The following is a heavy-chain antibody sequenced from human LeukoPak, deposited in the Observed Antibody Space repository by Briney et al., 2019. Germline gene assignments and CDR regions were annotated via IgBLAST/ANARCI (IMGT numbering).Heavy chain of an antibody. D-gene: IGHD5-12*01. V-gene: IGHV4-59*08. Sequence: SETLSLTCTVSGGSISSYYWSWIRQPPGKGLEWIGYIYYSGSTNYNPSLKSRVTISVDTSKNQFSLKLSSVTAADTAVCYCASRGYSGYLDYWGQGTLVTVSS. CDR1: GGSISSYY. CDR2: IYYSGST. CDR3: ASRGYSGYLDY. J-gene: IGHJ4*02.